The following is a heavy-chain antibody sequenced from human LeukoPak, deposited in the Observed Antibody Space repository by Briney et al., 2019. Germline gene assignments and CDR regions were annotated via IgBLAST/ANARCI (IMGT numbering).Heavy chain of an antibody. CDR1: GGTFSSYA. J-gene: IGHJ4*02. Sequence: ASVKVSCKASGGTFSSYAISWVRQAPGQGLEWMGGIIPIFGTANYAQKFQGRVTITADKSTSTAYMELSSLRSEDTAVYYCASSYCSGGSCYYFDYWGQGTLVTVSS. CDR2: IIPIFGTA. D-gene: IGHD2-15*01. V-gene: IGHV1-69*06. CDR3: ASSYCSGGSCYYFDY.